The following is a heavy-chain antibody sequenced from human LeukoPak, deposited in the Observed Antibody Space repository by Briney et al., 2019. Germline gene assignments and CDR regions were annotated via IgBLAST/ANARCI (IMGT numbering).Heavy chain of an antibody. CDR1: GFTFSDYY. CDR3: ARDQYGDYEDY. CDR2: ISSSGSTI. V-gene: IGHV3-11*04. Sequence: GSLRLSCAASGFTFSDYYMSWIRQAPGKGLEWVAYISSSGSTIYYADSVKGRFTISRDNAKNSLYLQMNSLRAEDTAVYCCARDQYGDYEDYWGQGTLVTVSS. D-gene: IGHD4-17*01. J-gene: IGHJ4*02.